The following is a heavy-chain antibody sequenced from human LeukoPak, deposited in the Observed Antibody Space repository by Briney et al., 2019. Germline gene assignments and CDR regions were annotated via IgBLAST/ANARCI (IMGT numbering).Heavy chain of an antibody. J-gene: IGHJ3*02. CDR3: AKGARITMIVVVNEAFDI. V-gene: IGHV3-23*01. D-gene: IGHD3-22*01. Sequence: PGGSLGLSCAASGFTFSSYAMSWVRQAPGKGLEWVSAISGSGGSTYYSDSVKGRFTISRDNSKNTLYLQMNSLRAEDTAVYYCAKGARITMIVVVNEAFDIWGQGTMVTVSS. CDR2: ISGSGGST. CDR1: GFTFSSYA.